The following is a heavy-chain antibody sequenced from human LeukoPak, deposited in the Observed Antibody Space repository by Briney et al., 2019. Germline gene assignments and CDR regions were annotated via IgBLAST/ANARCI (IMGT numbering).Heavy chain of an antibody. D-gene: IGHD6-19*01. Sequence: GGSLRLSCAASGFTFTNYAMTWVRPAPGKGLEWVSAITGSGGSTYYADPVKGRFTISTDNSNNTLYLQMSSLRADDTAVYYCTKGRGDSSGWRFDYWGQGTLVTVSS. CDR1: GFTFTNYA. V-gene: IGHV3-23*01. CDR2: ITGSGGST. J-gene: IGHJ4*02. CDR3: TKGRGDSSGWRFDY.